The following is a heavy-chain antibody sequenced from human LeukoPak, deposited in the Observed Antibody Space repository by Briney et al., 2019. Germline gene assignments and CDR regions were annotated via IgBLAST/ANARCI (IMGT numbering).Heavy chain of an antibody. J-gene: IGHJ4*02. CDR3: ARGMGSGSYSAAYYFDY. CDR1: GYTFTSYD. CDR2: MNPNSGNT. V-gene: IGHV1-8*01. D-gene: IGHD3-22*01. Sequence: ASVEVSRNASGYTFTSYDFNWVRQATGHRLEWMGWMNPNSGNTGYAQEFQGRVTMTRNTSISTAYMELSSVRSEDTAVYYCARGMGSGSYSAAYYFDYWGQGTLVTVSS.